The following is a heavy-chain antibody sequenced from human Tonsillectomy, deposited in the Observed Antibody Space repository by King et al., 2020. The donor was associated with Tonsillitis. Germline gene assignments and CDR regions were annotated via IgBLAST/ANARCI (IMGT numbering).Heavy chain of an antibody. CDR1: GGSFSGYY. V-gene: IGHV4-34*01. CDR3: ARALTTVTTRYFQH. CDR2: INHSGSY. J-gene: IGHJ1*01. Sequence: VQLQQWGAGLLKPSETLSLTCAVYGGSFSGYYWSRIRQPPGKGLEWIGEINHSGSYNYNPSLKSRVTLSVETSKNQFSLKLSSVTAADTAVYYCARALTTVTTRYFQHWGQGTLVTDSS. D-gene: IGHD4-17*01.